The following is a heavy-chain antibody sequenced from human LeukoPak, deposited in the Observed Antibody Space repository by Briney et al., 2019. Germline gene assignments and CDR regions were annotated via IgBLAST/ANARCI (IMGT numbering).Heavy chain of an antibody. V-gene: IGHV1-46*01. CDR3: ARGPISWYYYDSSGSRFDY. Sequence: ASVKVSCKASGYTFTSYYMHWARQAPGQGLEWMGIINPSGGSTSYAQKFQGRVTMTRDTSTSTVYMELSSLRSEDTAVYYCARGPISWYYYDSSGSRFDYWGQGTLVTVSS. CDR2: INPSGGST. J-gene: IGHJ4*02. CDR1: GYTFTSYY. D-gene: IGHD3-22*01.